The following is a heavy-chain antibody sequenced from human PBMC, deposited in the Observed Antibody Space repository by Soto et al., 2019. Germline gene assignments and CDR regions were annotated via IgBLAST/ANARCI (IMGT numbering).Heavy chain of an antibody. J-gene: IGHJ4*02. CDR1: GGSVSSGSYY. D-gene: IGHD3-22*01. V-gene: IGHV4-61*01. Sequence: SGTLSLTCTVSGGSVSSGSYYWSWIRQPPGKGLEWIGYIYYSGSTNYNPSLKSRVTISVDTSKKQFSLKLSSVIAADTAVYYCARTGYYYDSSGYYSNDYWGQGTLVTASS. CDR2: IYYSGST. CDR3: ARTGYYYDSSGYYSNDY.